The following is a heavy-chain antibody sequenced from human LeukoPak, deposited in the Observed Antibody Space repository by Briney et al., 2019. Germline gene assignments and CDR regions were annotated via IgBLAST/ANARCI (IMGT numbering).Heavy chain of an antibody. D-gene: IGHD5-18*01. Sequence: SETLSLTCTVSGGSISTYYWSWIRQPPGKGLEWIAYIDYRGSTTYSPSLRSRVTITVDTSRNQFSLKLSSVTAADTAVYYCARSRSGYSYDHAAFEIWGQGTMVTVSS. CDR3: ARSRSGYSYDHAAFEI. J-gene: IGHJ3*02. CDR1: GGSISTYY. V-gene: IGHV4-59*01. CDR2: IDYRGST.